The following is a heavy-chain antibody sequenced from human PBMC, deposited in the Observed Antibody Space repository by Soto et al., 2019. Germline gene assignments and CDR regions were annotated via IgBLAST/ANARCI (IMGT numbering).Heavy chain of an antibody. CDR1: GFTFSSYA. J-gene: IGHJ4*02. CDR2: ISGSGGST. D-gene: IGHD6-13*01. V-gene: IGHV3-23*01. Sequence: GESLKISCAASGFTFSSYAMSWVRQAPGKGLEWVSAISGSGGSTYYADSVKGRFTISRDNSKNTLYLQMNSLRAEDTAVYYCAKVLGYSSSWYYFDYWGQGTLVTVSS. CDR3: AKVLGYSSSWYYFDY.